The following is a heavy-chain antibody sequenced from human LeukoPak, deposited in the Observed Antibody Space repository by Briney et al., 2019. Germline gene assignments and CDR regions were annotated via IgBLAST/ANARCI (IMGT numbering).Heavy chain of an antibody. CDR1: GFTFSNAW. Sequence: PGGSLRLSCAASGFTFSNAWMTWVRQAPGKGLEWVALIKGKTDGGTTDYAAPVKGRLIISRDDSKNTLYLQMDSLQTEDTAVYYCTTHYPDSGSYNYWGQGTLVTVSS. CDR3: TTHYPDSGSYNY. CDR2: IKGKTDGGTT. J-gene: IGHJ4*02. V-gene: IGHV3-15*01. D-gene: IGHD1-26*01.